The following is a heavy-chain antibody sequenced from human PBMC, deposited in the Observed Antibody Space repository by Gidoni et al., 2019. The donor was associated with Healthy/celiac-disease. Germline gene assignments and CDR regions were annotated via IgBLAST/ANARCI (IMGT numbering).Heavy chain of an antibody. CDR2: IYTSGST. V-gene: IGHV4-61*02. CDR1: GGSISSGSYY. CDR3: ARVPGYSGYIETFDY. J-gene: IGHJ4*02. D-gene: IGHD5-12*01. Sequence: QVQLQESGPGLVTPSQTLSLTCTVSGGSISSGSYYWSWIRQPAGKGLEWIGRIYTSGSTNYNPSLKSRVTISVDTSKNQFSLKLSSVTAADTAVYYCARVPGYSGYIETFDYWGQGTLVTVSS.